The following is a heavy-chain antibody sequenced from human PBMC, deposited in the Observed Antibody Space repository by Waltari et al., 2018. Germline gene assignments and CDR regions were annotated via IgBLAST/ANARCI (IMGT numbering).Heavy chain of an antibody. CDR2: ITGDGAYT. CDR1: GFPFSNYG. D-gene: IGHD1-7*01. J-gene: IGHJ4*02. Sequence: EVQLWESGGGLEQPGGSLRLSCSAAGFPFSNYGMNWVPQAPGKGLKWVSSITGDGAYTYYTDSVKGRFIVSRDNSKNTVYLQMNSLRAEDTAVYFCTKWAETTKAYFDDWGQGILVTVAS. V-gene: IGHV3-23*01. CDR3: TKWAETTKAYFDD.